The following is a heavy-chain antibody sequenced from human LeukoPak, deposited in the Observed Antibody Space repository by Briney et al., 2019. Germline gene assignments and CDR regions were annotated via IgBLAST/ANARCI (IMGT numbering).Heavy chain of an antibody. D-gene: IGHD3-10*01. CDR3: ARLGRLSMVRGVRSTYYYMDV. V-gene: IGHV4-59*12. CDR2: IHYTGST. J-gene: IGHJ6*03. Sequence: SETLSLTCTVSGGSINSYYWSWIRQPPGKGLECIGYIHYTGSTNYNPSLKSRVTISVDTFKNQFSLKLSSVTAADTAVYYCARLGRLSMVRGVRSTYYYMDVWGKGTTVTISS. CDR1: GGSINSYY.